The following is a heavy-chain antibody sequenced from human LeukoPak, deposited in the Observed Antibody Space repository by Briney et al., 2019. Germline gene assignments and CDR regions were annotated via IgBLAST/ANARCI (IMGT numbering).Heavy chain of an antibody. CDR1: GGTFSSYA. D-gene: IGHD3-3*01. CDR3: ARARGITDYYYGMDV. CDR2: IIPIFGTA. Sequence: ASVKVSCKASGGTFSSYAISWVRQAPGQGLEWMGGIIPIFGTANYAQKFQGRVTITADESTSTAYMELSSLRSEDTAVYYCARARGITDYYYGMDVCGQGTTVTVSS. J-gene: IGHJ6*02. V-gene: IGHV1-69*13.